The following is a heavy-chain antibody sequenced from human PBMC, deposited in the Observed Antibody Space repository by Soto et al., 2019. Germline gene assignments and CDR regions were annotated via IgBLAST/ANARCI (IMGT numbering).Heavy chain of an antibody. CDR3: ARATIFGPLYYYYGMDV. CDR2: IFPIFGTA. J-gene: IGHJ6*02. V-gene: IGHV1-69*12. CDR1: GGTFSSYA. D-gene: IGHD3-3*01. Sequence: QVQLVQSGAEVKKPGSSVKVSCKASGGTFSSYAISWVRQAPGQGLEWMGGIFPIFGTANYAQKFQGRVTITADESTCTAYMELSSLRSEDTAVSYCARATIFGPLYYYYGMDVWGQGTKVTVSS.